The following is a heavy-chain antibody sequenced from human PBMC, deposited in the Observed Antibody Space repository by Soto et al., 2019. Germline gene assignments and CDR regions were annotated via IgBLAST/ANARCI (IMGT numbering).Heavy chain of an antibody. CDR1: GFTFSSYA. Sequence: GGSLRLSCVVSGFTFSSYAMSWVRQTPGKGLEWVSGITGSGYNTYYADSVSGRFTVSRDNSQNTLYLEMNSLRVEDTAIYYCAKPVTFAGAKYFDYWAREPWSPSPQ. CDR2: ITGSGYNT. V-gene: IGHV3-23*01. CDR3: AKPVTFAGAKYFDY. J-gene: IGHJ4*02. D-gene: IGHD3-16*01.